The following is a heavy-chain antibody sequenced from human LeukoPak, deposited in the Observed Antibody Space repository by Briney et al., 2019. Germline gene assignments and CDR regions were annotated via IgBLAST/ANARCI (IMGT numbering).Heavy chain of an antibody. CDR2: INPSGGST. V-gene: IGHV1-46*01. Sequence: GASVKVSCKASGYTFTSYYMHWVRQAPGQGLEWMGIINPSGGSTSYAQKFQGRVTMIRDTSTSTVYMELSSLRSEDTAVYYCARDHIYTGPRITMVRGVLYGMDVWGQGTTVTVSS. J-gene: IGHJ6*02. CDR1: GYTFTSYY. CDR3: ARDHIYTGPRITMVRGVLYGMDV. D-gene: IGHD3-10*01.